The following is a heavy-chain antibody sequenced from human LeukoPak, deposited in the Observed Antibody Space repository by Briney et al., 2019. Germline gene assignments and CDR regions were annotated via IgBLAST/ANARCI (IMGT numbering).Heavy chain of an antibody. J-gene: IGHJ4*02. CDR3: ARDARSGSYDLIDY. D-gene: IGHD3-10*01. Sequence: ASVKVSCKASGYTFTSYGISWVRQAPGKGLEWMGWISAYNGNTNYAQKLQGRVTMTTDTSTSTAYMELRSLRSDDTAVYYCARDARSGSYDLIDYWGQGTLVTVSS. CDR1: GYTFTSYG. CDR2: ISAYNGNT. V-gene: IGHV1-18*01.